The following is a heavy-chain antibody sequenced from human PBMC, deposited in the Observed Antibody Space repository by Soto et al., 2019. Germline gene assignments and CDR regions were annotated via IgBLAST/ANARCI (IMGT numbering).Heavy chain of an antibody. Sequence: GESLKISWKGSGYSFTSYWIGWVRQMPGKGLEWMGIIYPGDSDTRYSPSFQGQVTISADKSISTAYLQWSSLKASDTAIYYCPIQSSAYYHFWRGYYRSAFDIWGQGTRVTVS. CDR1: GYSFTSYW. V-gene: IGHV5-51*01. CDR2: IYPGDSDT. D-gene: IGHD3-3*01. J-gene: IGHJ3*02. CDR3: PIQSSAYYHFWRGYYRSAFDI.